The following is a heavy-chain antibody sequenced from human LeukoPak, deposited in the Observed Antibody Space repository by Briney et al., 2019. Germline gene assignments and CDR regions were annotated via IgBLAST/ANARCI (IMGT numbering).Heavy chain of an antibody. CDR3: ARYSYGYPYFDY. Sequence: GGSLTLSCAASGFTFSSYSMNWVRQAPGKGLEWVSSISSSSSYIYYADSVKGRFTISRDNAKNSLYLQMNSLRAEDTAVYYCARYSYGYPYFDYWGQGTLVTVSS. V-gene: IGHV3-21*01. CDR1: GFTFSSYS. D-gene: IGHD5-18*01. J-gene: IGHJ4*02. CDR2: ISSSSSYI.